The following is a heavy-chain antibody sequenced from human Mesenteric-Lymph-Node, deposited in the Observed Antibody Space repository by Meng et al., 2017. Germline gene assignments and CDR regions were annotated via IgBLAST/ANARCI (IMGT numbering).Heavy chain of an antibody. Sequence: GRLVQLGAGVKKPGSSVKVSCKASGGTFSSYAISWVRQAPGQGLEWMGGIIPIFGTANYAQKFQGRVTITADKSTSTAYMELSSLRSEDTAVYYCASPHDYGDMNWFDPWGQGTLVTVSS. CDR1: GGTFSSYA. CDR3: ASPHDYGDMNWFDP. V-gene: IGHV1-69*06. J-gene: IGHJ5*02. CDR2: IIPIFGTA. D-gene: IGHD4-17*01.